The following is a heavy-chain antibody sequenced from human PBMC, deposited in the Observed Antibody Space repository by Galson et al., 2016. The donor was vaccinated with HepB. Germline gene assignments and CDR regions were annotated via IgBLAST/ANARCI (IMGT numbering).Heavy chain of an antibody. Sequence: ETLSLTCTISGGSMSRSSYSWGWIRQPPGKGLEWIGSGYYSGSTYYNPSLKSRVTISVDTSKNQFSLKLSSVTAADTAVYYCARYSSSWYEAYDYWGQGTLVTVSS. CDR3: ARYSSSWYEAYDY. CDR1: GGSMSRSSYS. J-gene: IGHJ4*02. V-gene: IGHV4-39*01. D-gene: IGHD6-13*01. CDR2: GYYSGST.